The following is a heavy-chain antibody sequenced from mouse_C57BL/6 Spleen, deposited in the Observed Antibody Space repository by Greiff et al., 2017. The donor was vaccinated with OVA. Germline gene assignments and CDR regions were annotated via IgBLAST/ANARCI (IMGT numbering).Heavy chain of an antibody. V-gene: IGHV14-3*01. Sequence: VQLKESVAELVRPGASVKLSCTASGFNIKNTYMHWVKQRPEQGLEWIGRIDPANGNTKYAPKFQGKATITADTSSNTAYLQLSSLTSEDTAIYYCALYYYGSSYWNYAMDYWGQGTSVTVSS. J-gene: IGHJ4*01. CDR1: GFNIKNTY. D-gene: IGHD1-1*01. CDR2: IDPANGNT. CDR3: ALYYYGSSYWNYAMDY.